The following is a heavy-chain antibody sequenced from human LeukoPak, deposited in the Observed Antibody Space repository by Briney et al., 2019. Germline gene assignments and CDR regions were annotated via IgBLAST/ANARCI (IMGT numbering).Heavy chain of an antibody. D-gene: IGHD6-13*01. CDR1: GFTFSSYW. V-gene: IGHV3-7*01. J-gene: IGHJ4*02. CDR2: IKQDGSEK. CDR3: ASRGWSIAAATKPTKVDY. Sequence: EGSLRLSCAASGFTFSSYWMSWVRQAPGKGLEWVANIKQDGSEKYYVDSVKGRFTISRDKAKNSLYLQMNSLRAEDTAVYYCASRGWSIAAATKPTKVDYWGQGTLVTVSS.